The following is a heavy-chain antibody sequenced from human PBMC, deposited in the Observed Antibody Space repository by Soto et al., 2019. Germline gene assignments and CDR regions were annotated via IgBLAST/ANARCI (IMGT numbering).Heavy chain of an antibody. CDR3: ARTSRFKTGPLDY. CDR2: IFYTGTT. Sequence: SETLSLTYAVPGYSISSDNWWGCIRQPPGKGLEWIGYIFYTGTTYYNLSLKSRVTMSVDTAKDQFSLKLSSVTAADTAVYYCARTSRFKTGPLDYWGQGTLGTGSS. CDR1: GYSISSDNW. J-gene: IGHJ4*02. V-gene: IGHV4-28*01. D-gene: IGHD3-9*01.